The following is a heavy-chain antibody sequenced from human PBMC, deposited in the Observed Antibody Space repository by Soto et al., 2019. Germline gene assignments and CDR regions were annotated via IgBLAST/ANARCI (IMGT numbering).Heavy chain of an antibody. CDR1: GDSISSYY. Sequence: PSETLSLTCTVSGDSISSYYWSWVRQPPGKGLEWIGYIYNSGSTNYNPSLKSRVTIPVDTSKNQFSLKLSSLTAADTAVYYCARGGPTTYDPWGQGTLVTVS. CDR2: IYNSGST. D-gene: IGHD1-26*01. J-gene: IGHJ5*02. CDR3: ARGGPTTYDP. V-gene: IGHV4-59*03.